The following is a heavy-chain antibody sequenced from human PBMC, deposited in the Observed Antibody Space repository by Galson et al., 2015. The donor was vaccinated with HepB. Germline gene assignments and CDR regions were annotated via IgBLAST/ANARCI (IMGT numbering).Heavy chain of an antibody. Sequence: SLRLSCAASGFTFSSYAMHWVRQAPGKGLEWVAVISYDGSNKYYADSVKGRFTISRDNSKNTLYLQMNSLRAEDTAVYYCARDAQDCSGGSCYSLGWYFDLWGRGTLVTVSS. CDR3: ARDAQDCSGGSCYSLGWYFDL. J-gene: IGHJ2*01. CDR1: GFTFSSYA. D-gene: IGHD2-15*01. CDR2: ISYDGSNK. V-gene: IGHV3-30-3*01.